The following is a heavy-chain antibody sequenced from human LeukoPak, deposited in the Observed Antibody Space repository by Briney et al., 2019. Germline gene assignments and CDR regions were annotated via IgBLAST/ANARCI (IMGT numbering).Heavy chain of an antibody. CDR1: GFTFSSYG. CDR3: ARDPTGIYGALDY. Sequence: GGSLRLSCAASGFTFSSYGMHWVRQAPGKGLEWVAVIWYDGGNKYYADSVKGRFTISRDNSKNTLYLQMNSLRAEDTAVYYCARDPTGIYGALDYWGQGTLVTVSS. V-gene: IGHV3-33*01. CDR2: IWYDGGNK. D-gene: IGHD4-17*01. J-gene: IGHJ4*02.